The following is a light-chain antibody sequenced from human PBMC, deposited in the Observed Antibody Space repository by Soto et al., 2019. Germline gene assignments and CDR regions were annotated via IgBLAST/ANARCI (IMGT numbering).Light chain of an antibody. CDR1: QSVSSY. V-gene: IGKV3-11*01. J-gene: IGKJ4*01. Sequence: EIVCTQWPASLCLCRLEIATLSCRASQSVSSYLAWYQQKPGQAPRLLIYDASNRATGIPARFSGSGSGTDFTLTISSLEPEDFAVYYCQQRSNWPQLTFGGGTKVDIK. CDR3: QQRSNWPQLT. CDR2: DAS.